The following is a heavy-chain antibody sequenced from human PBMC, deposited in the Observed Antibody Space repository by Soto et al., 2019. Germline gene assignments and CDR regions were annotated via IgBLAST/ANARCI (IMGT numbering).Heavy chain of an antibody. D-gene: IGHD2-21*01. V-gene: IGHV4-4*02. Sequence: PSETLSLTCAVSGGSITSSNWWSWVRQTPEKGLEWIGEIYESGDINYSNYNPSLKSRVTISVDTSKNQFSLKLSSVTAADTAVYYCAASCVGCGGFNYYGMDVWGQGTTVTVSS. CDR1: GGSITSSNW. CDR2: IYESGDINYS. CDR3: AASCVGCGGFNYYGMDV. J-gene: IGHJ6*02.